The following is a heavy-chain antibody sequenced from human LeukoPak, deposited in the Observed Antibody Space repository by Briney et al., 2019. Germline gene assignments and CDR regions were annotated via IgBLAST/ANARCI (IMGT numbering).Heavy chain of an antibody. V-gene: IGHV1-69*04. Sequence: GASVKVSCKASGGTFSSYAISWVRQAPGQELEWMGRIIPILGIANYAQKFQGRVTITADKSTSTAYMELSSLRSEDTAVYYCARDRLSVPGLRVGSGWYYFDYWGQGTLVTVSS. D-gene: IGHD6-19*01. CDR1: GGTFSSYA. J-gene: IGHJ4*02. CDR2: IIPILGIA. CDR3: ARDRLSVPGLRVGSGWYYFDY.